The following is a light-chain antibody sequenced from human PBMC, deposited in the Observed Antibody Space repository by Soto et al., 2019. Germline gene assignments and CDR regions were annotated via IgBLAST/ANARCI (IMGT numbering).Light chain of an antibody. CDR3: QQHGSFPFT. CDR2: DVS. Sequence: AIQLTQSPSSLSAFVGDRVTITCRASQSVNGALVWYQQKPGKPPKLLVYDVSTLERGVPSRFSGSGYGTDFTLTISSLQPEDIATYYCQQHGSFPFTFGGGAKVEI. CDR1: QSVNGA. V-gene: IGKV1-13*02. J-gene: IGKJ4*01.